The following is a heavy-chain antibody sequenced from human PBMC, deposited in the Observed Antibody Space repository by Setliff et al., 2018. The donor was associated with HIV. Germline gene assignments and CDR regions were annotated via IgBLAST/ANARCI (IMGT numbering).Heavy chain of an antibody. J-gene: IGHJ6*03. CDR3: ARDLFNEWQGHYYYYMDV. V-gene: IGHV4-4*07. D-gene: IGHD3-3*01. Sequence: SETLSLTCTVSGGSVSLYYWNWMRQPVGKGLEWIGRLFTSGKTIFSPSPKSRVSMSVDTSKNAVSLKLDSVTAGDSAVYFCARDLFNEWQGHYYYYMDVWGKGTTVTVSS. CDR2: LFTSGKT. CDR1: GGSVSLYY.